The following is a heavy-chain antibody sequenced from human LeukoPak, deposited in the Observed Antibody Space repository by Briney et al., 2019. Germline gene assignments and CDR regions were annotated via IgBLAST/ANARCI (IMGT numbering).Heavy chain of an antibody. D-gene: IGHD6-6*01. Sequence: GSSVKVSCKASGGTFSSYAISWVRQAPGQGLEWMGGIILIFGTANYAQKFQGRVTITTDESTSTAYMELSSLRSEDTAVYYCARGYSSSSNAFDIWGQGTMVTVSS. CDR1: GGTFSSYA. CDR2: IILIFGTA. J-gene: IGHJ3*02. CDR3: ARGYSSSSNAFDI. V-gene: IGHV1-69*05.